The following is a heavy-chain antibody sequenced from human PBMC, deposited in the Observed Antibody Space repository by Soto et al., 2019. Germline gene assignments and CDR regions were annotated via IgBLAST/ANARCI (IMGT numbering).Heavy chain of an antibody. CDR1: GGSISSGDYY. J-gene: IGHJ4*02. CDR3: AREKRLVTTKFIDHNFDY. D-gene: IGHD5-12*01. V-gene: IGHV4-30-4*01. CDR2: IYYSGST. Sequence: SETLSLTCTVSGGSISSGDYYWSWIRQPPGKGLGWIGYIYYSGSTYYNPSLKSRVTISVDTSKNQFSLKLSSVTAADTAVYYCAREKRLVTTKFIDHNFDYWGQGTLVTVSS.